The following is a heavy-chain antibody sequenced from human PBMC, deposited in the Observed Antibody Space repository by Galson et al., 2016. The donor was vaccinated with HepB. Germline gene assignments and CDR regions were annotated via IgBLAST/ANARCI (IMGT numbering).Heavy chain of an antibody. J-gene: IGHJ3*02. D-gene: IGHD5-18*01. CDR1: TFTFSSYA. V-gene: IGHV3-23*01. CDR2: ISGSGSTT. CDR3: AKHLESGYSYGSLDAFGI. Sequence: SLRLSCAASTFTFSSYAMSWVRQAPGKGLEWVSTISGSGSTTYYADSVKGRFTVSRDNFKNTLYLQMNSLRAEDTAVYYCAKHLESGYSYGSLDAFGIWGQGTMVTVSS.